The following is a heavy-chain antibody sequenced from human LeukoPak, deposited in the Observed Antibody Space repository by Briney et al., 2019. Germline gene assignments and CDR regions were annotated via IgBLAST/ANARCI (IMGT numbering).Heavy chain of an antibody. D-gene: IGHD1-14*01. CDR2: INHSGNT. J-gene: IGHJ6*03. CDR3: ARGRNWETFYHYCMDV. CDR1: GGSFSGYY. V-gene: IGHV4-34*01. Sequence: SETLSLTCGVSGGSFSGYYWTWIRQFPGKGLGGMGEINHSGNTIYNPSLKSRVTISIDTSKNQISLNMRSVTAADTAVYYCARGRNWETFYHYCMDVWGNGTTVTVSS.